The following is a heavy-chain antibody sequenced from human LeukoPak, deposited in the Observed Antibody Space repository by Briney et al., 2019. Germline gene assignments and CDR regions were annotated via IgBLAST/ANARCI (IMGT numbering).Heavy chain of an antibody. V-gene: IGHV4-59*01. CDR3: ARVVGKYVVAATCNWFDP. Sequence: SETLCLTSTVSGGSISSYYWSWIRQPPGKGLGWMGYIYYSGSTNYNPSLKSRVTISVDTSKNPFSLKLSSVTAADTAVYYCARVVGKYVVAATCNWFDPWGQGTLVTVSS. CDR2: IYYSGST. J-gene: IGHJ5*02. D-gene: IGHD2-15*01. CDR1: GGSISSYY.